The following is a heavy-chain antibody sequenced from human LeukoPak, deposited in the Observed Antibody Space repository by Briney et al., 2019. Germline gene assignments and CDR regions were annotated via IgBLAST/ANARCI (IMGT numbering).Heavy chain of an antibody. V-gene: IGHV1-46*01. Sequence: ASVKVSCKASGYTFTSYYMHRVRQAPGQGLEWMGIINPSGGSTSYAQKFQGRVTMTRDTSTSTVYMELSSLRSEDTAVYYCARWGLTGYQYYYFDYWGQGTLVTVSS. D-gene: IGHD3-9*01. CDR3: ARWGLTGYQYYYFDY. J-gene: IGHJ4*02. CDR2: INPSGGST. CDR1: GYTFTSYY.